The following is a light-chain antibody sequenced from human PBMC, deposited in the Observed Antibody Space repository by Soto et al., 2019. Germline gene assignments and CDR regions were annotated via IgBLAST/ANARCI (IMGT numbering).Light chain of an antibody. Sequence: EIVLTQSPATLSSSPGETATLSCRASQYVGTRLAWYQHKPGQAPRLLIYYTSNRATGIPARFSGSGSGTDFTLTISSLAPEAFAIYSCHQRQSWPRTFGQGTKVEIK. V-gene: IGKV3-11*01. CDR3: HQRQSWPRT. CDR1: QYVGTR. J-gene: IGKJ1*01. CDR2: YTS.